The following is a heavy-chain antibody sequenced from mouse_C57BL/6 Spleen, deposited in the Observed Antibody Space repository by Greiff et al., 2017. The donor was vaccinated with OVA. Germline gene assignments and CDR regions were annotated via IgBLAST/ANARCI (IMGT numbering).Heavy chain of an antibody. CDR1: GYTFTDYN. CDR2: INPNNGGT. CDR3: ASSNYPYYFDY. Sequence: EVKLEESGPELVKPGASVKMSCKASGYTFTDYNMHWVKQSHGKSLEWIGYINPNNGGTSYNQKFKGKATLTVNKSSSTAYMELRSLTSEDSAVYYCASSNYPYYFDYWGQGTTLTVSS. J-gene: IGHJ2*01. D-gene: IGHD2-5*01. V-gene: IGHV1-22*01.